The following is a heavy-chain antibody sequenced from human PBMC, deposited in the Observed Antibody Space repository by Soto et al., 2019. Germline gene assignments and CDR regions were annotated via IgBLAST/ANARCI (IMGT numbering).Heavy chain of an antibody. V-gene: IGHV3-7*03. J-gene: IGHJ6*02. CDR3: ARVFLHYCSSTSCPGVGMDV. Sequence: VGSLRLSCAASGFTFSSYWMSWVRQAPGKGLEWVANIKQDGSEKYYVDSVKGRFTISRDNAKNSLYLQMNSLRAEDTAVYYCARVFLHYCSSTSCPGVGMDVWGQGTTVTVSS. CDR1: GFTFSSYW. CDR2: IKQDGSEK. D-gene: IGHD2-2*01.